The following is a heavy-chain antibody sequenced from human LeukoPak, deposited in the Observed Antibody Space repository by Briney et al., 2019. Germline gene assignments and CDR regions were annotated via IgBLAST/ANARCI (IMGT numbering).Heavy chain of an antibody. Sequence: PSETLSLTCTVSGGSLSSYYWSWIRQPPGKGLEWIGYIYYSGSTNYNPSLKSRVTISVDTSKNQFSLKLNSVTAADTAVYYCARAFDSGSQAYFYYMDVWGKGTTVTISS. V-gene: IGHV4-59*01. D-gene: IGHD3-10*01. CDR3: ARAFDSGSQAYFYYMDV. CDR2: IYYSGST. CDR1: GGSLSSYY. J-gene: IGHJ6*03.